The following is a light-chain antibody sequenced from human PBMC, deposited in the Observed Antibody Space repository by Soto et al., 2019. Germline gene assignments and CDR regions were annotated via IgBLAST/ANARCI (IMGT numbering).Light chain of an antibody. Sequence: EIVMTQSPATLSVSPGERATLSCRASQSVSSNLAWYQQKPGQAPRLLIYGASTRATGIPARFSGSGSGTEVTLTISSLTSEDFAVYYCQQYNNWPYTFGQGTKLEIK. J-gene: IGKJ2*01. CDR1: QSVSSN. V-gene: IGKV3D-15*01. CDR3: QQYNNWPYT. CDR2: GAS.